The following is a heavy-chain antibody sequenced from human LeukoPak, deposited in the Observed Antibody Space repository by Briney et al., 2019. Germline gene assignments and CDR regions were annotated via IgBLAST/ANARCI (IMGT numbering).Heavy chain of an antibody. CDR3: AKVMKGSERLTMVRGVIIKTAGLYYMDV. J-gene: IGHJ6*03. Sequence: GGSLRLSCAASGFTLSSYAMSWVRQAPGKGLAWVSSISASGGSTNYADSVKGRFTNSRDNSKNTVYLQMNSLRAEDTAVYYCAKVMKGSERLTMVRGVIIKTAGLYYMDVWGKGTTVTVSS. D-gene: IGHD3-10*01. CDR2: ISASGGST. V-gene: IGHV3-23*01. CDR1: GFTLSSYA.